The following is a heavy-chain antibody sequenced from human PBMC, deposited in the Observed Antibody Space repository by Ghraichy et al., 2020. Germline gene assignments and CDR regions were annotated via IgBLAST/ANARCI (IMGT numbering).Heavy chain of an antibody. CDR1: GYTFSSYA. Sequence: ASVKVSCKTSGYTFSSYALHWVRQAPGQRLEWMGWINAGNGNTEYSQKFQGRVTITRDTSASTADMELTSLLSEDTAVYYCARRNYSSSYGLDVWGQGTTVTVSS. CDR2: INAGNGNT. V-gene: IGHV1-3*01. J-gene: IGHJ6*02. D-gene: IGHD6-6*01. CDR3: ARRNYSSSYGLDV.